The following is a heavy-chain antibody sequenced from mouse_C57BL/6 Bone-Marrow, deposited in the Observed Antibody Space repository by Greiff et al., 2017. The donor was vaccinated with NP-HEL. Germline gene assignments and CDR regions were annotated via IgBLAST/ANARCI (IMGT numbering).Heavy chain of an antibody. Sequence: QVTLKESDAELVKPGASVKISCKVSGYTFTDHTIHWMKQRPEQGLEWIGYIYPRDGSTKYNEKFEGKATLTADKSSSTAYMQLNSLTSEDSAVYFCARSGDYDGIDYAMDYWGQGTSVTVSS. D-gene: IGHD2-4*01. V-gene: IGHV1-78*01. CDR1: GYTFTDHT. J-gene: IGHJ4*01. CDR2: IYPRDGST. CDR3: ARSGDYDGIDYAMDY.